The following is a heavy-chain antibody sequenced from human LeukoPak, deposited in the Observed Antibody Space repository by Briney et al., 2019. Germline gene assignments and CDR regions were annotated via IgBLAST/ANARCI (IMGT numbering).Heavy chain of an antibody. J-gene: IGHJ4*02. V-gene: IGHV4-59*08. CDR1: GGSLSSYY. CDR2: IYYSGST. Sequence: SETLSLTCTVSGGSLSSYYWSWIRQPPGKALEWIGYIYYSGSTNYNPTLKSRVTISVDTSKDQFSLKLSSVTAEDTAVYYCARLSPYPGVWASDYWGQGTLVTVSS. CDR3: ARLSPYPGVWASDY. D-gene: IGHD6-13*01.